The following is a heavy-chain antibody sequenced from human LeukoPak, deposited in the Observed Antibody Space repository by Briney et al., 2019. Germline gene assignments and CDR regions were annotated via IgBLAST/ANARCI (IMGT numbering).Heavy chain of an antibody. Sequence: GGSLRLPCAASGFTFSTYAMHWVRQAPGKGLEWVAVMSSDGNYKYYADSVKGRFTISRDNSRNTLDLQMDSLRAEDTAVYYCARRRLHVLRGVTGPPDFWGQGTLVTVSS. D-gene: IGHD3-10*01. CDR1: GFTFSTYA. J-gene: IGHJ4*02. CDR2: MSSDGNYK. CDR3: ARRRLHVLRGVTGPPDF. V-gene: IGHV3-30*04.